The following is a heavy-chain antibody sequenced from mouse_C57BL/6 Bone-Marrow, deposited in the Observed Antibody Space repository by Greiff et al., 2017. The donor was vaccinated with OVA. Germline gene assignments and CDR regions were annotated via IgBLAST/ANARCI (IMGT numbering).Heavy chain of an antibody. CDR3: ARSDSSYAMDY. CDR1: GYAFSSSW. D-gene: IGHD2-12*01. J-gene: IGHJ4*01. V-gene: IGHV1-82*01. CDR2: IYPGDGDT. Sequence: QVHVKQSGPELVKPGASVKISCKASGYAFSSSWMNWVKQRPGKGLEWIGRIYPGDGDTNYNGKFKGKATLTADKSSSTAYMQLSSPTSEDSAVYFCARSDSSYAMDYWGQGTSVTVSS.